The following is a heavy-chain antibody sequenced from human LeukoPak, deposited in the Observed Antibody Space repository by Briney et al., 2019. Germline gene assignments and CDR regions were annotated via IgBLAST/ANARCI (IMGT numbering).Heavy chain of an antibody. CDR1: GFTFSSYA. Sequence: GGSLRLSCAASGFTFSSYAMSWVRQAPGKGLEWVSAISGSGGSTYYADSVKGRFTISRDNSKNTLYLQMNSLRAEDTAVYYCAKAPGGNYYYYMDVWGKGTTVTVSS. V-gene: IGHV3-23*01. J-gene: IGHJ6*03. CDR3: AKAPGGNYYYYMDV. CDR2: ISGSGGST. D-gene: IGHD3-10*01.